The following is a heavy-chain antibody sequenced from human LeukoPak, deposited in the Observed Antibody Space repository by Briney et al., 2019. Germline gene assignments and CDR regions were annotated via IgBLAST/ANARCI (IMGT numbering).Heavy chain of an antibody. D-gene: IGHD5-18*01. V-gene: IGHV4-30-2*01. CDR2: IYHSGST. CDR3: ASSTQPDTADNAFDI. Sequence: SETLSLTCTVSGDSFSSGYWSWIRQPPGKGLEWIGYIYHSGSTYYNPSLKSRVTISVDRSKNQFSLKLSSVTAADTAVYYCASSTQPDTADNAFDIWGQGTMVTVSS. J-gene: IGHJ3*02. CDR1: GDSFSSGY.